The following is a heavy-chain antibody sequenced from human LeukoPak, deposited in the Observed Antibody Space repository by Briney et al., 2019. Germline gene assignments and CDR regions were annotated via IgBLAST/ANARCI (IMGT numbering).Heavy chain of an antibody. Sequence: PGGSLRLSCTASGFTFGDYAMSWFRQAPGKGLEWVGFIRSKAYGGTTEYAASVKGRFTISRDDSKSIAYLQMNSLKTEDTAVYYCTRSSYDSSGYYYVGAFDYWGQGTLVTVSS. CDR3: TRSSYDSSGYYYVGAFDY. D-gene: IGHD3-22*01. CDR1: GFTFGDYA. V-gene: IGHV3-49*03. J-gene: IGHJ4*02. CDR2: IRSKAYGGTT.